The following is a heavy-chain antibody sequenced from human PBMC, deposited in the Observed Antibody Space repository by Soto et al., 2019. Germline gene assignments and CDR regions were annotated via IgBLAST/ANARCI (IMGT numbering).Heavy chain of an antibody. J-gene: IGHJ6*02. CDR2: ISISSSTI. CDR1: GFTFSSYS. Sequence: GGSLRLSCAASGFTFSSYSMNWVRQAPGKGLEWVSYISISSSTIYYADSVKGRFTISRDNAKNSLYLQMNSLRDEDTAVYYCARLYCSSTSCYTDGMGVWGQGTTVTVSS. V-gene: IGHV3-48*02. CDR3: ARLYCSSTSCYTDGMGV. D-gene: IGHD2-2*02.